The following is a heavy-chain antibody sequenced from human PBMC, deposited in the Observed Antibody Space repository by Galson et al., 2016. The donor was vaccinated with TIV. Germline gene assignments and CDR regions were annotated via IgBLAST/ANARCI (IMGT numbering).Heavy chain of an antibody. Sequence: SVKVSCKASGFTFITSGVHWVRQARGQRLEWIGWIVTGSGDTNYAQSFQQRVTITRDMSTSTAYMALRSLGSEDTAVYYCAGSAIPATCNMAYWGQGTLVTVSS. V-gene: IGHV1-58*01. CDR2: IVTGSGDT. D-gene: IGHD6-13*01. J-gene: IGHJ4*02. CDR1: GFTFITSG. CDR3: AGSAIPATCNMAY.